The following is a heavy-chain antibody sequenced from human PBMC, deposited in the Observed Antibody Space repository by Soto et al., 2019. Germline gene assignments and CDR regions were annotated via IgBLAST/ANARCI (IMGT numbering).Heavy chain of an antibody. V-gene: IGHV1-69*13. CDR1: GGTFSSYA. J-gene: IGHJ6*02. CDR3: ASYKGSIVVVPAAPFYYYYGMDV. CDR2: IIPIFGTA. Sequence: ASVKVSCKASGGTFSSYAISWVRQAPGQGLEWMGGIIPIFGTANYAQKFQGRVTITADESTSTAYMELSSLRSEDTAVYYCASYKGSIVVVPAAPFYYYYGMDVWGQGTTVTVSS. D-gene: IGHD2-2*01.